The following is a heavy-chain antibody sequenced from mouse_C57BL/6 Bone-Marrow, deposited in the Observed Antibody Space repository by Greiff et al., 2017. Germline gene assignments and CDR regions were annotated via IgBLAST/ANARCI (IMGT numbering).Heavy chain of an antibody. CDR1: GYTFTSYW. D-gene: IGHD1-1*01. V-gene: IGHV1-64*01. CDR2: IHPNSGST. CDR3: VYYYSSGYEGY. J-gene: IGHJ2*01. Sequence: QVQLQQPGAELVKPGASVKLSCKASGYTFTSYWMHWVKQRPGQGLEWIGMIHPNSGSTNYNEKFTSKSTLTVDKSSSTAYMQLSSLTSEDAAVYYCVYYYSSGYEGYWGQGNTLTVS.